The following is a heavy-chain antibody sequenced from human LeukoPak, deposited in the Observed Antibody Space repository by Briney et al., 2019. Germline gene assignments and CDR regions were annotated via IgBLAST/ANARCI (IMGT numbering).Heavy chain of an antibody. Sequence: ASVKVSCKASGYTFTGYYMHWVRQAPGQGLEWMGWINPNSGGTNYAQKFQGRVTMTRDTSISTAYMELSRLRSDDTAVYYCARSSYYYAADASDIWGQGTMVTVSS. CDR3: ARSSYYYAADASDI. V-gene: IGHV1-2*02. J-gene: IGHJ3*02. CDR1: GYTFTGYY. CDR2: INPNSGGT. D-gene: IGHD3-10*01.